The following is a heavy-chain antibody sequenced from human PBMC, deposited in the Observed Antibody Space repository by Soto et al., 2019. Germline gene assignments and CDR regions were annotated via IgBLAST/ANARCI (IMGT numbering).Heavy chain of an antibody. D-gene: IGHD4-17*01. V-gene: IGHV3-9*01. CDR3: AKPFYGDYDYYYMDV. CDR1: GFTFDDYA. CDR2: ISWNSGSI. Sequence: GGSLRLSCAASGFTFDDYAMHWVRQAPGKGLEWVSGISWNSGSIGYADSVKGRFTISRDNAKNSLYLQMNSLRAEDTALYYCAKPFYGDYDYYYMDVWGKGTTVTVSS. J-gene: IGHJ6*03.